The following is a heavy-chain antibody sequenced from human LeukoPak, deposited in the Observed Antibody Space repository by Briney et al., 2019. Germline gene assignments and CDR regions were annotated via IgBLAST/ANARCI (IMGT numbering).Heavy chain of an antibody. V-gene: IGHV4-39*07. CDR3: ASETGYSSGWYDRSFDY. CDR2: IYYSGSA. CDR1: GGSISRSDYY. Sequence: SETLSLTCTVSGGSISRSDYYWGWVRQPPEKGLEWIGNIYYSGSAHYSPSLRSRVTISVATSKNQFSLKLSSVTAADTAVYYCASETGYSSGWYDRSFDYWGQGTLVTVSS. J-gene: IGHJ4*02. D-gene: IGHD6-19*01.